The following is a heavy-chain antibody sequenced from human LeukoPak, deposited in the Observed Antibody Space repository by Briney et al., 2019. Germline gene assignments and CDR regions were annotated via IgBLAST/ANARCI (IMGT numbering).Heavy chain of an antibody. V-gene: IGHV3-23*01. CDR2: ISGSGGST. CDR3: AKSIPYCSGGSCYQGGKWFDP. D-gene: IGHD2-15*01. Sequence: GESLRLSCAVSGFTFSSYAMSWVRQAPGKGLEWVSSISGSGGSTYYADSVKGRFTISRDNSKNTLYLQMNSLRAEDTTVYYCAKSIPYCSGGSCYQGGKWFDPWGEGTL. J-gene: IGHJ5*02. CDR1: GFTFSSYA.